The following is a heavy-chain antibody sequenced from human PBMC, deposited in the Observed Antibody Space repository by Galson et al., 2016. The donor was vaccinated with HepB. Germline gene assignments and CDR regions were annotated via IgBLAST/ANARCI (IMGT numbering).Heavy chain of an antibody. J-gene: IGHJ6*02. CDR2: ISWNSGSI. V-gene: IGHV3-9*01. D-gene: IGHD5-18*01. CDR1: GFTFDDSA. Sequence: SLRLSCAASGFTFDDSAMHWVRQAPGKGLEWVSGISWNSGSIGYADSVKGRFTISRDNAKNSLYLQMNSLRAEDTALCYCAKVDTAMVTYYYGMDVWGQGTTVTVSS. CDR3: AKVDTAMVTYYYGMDV.